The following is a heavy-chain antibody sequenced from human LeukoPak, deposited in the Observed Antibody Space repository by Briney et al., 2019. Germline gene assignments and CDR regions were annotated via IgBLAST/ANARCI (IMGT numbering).Heavy chain of an antibody. CDR1: GFTFSSYA. J-gene: IGHJ4*02. V-gene: IGHV3-23*01. CDR3: AKDRLGIAAAGTSDY. CDR2: ISGSGGST. Sequence: GGSLRLSCAASGFTFSSYAMSWVRQAPGKGLEWVSAISGSGGSTYYADSVKGRFTTSRDNSKNTLYLQMNSLRAEDTAVYYCAKDRLGIAAAGTSDYWGQGTLVTVSS. D-gene: IGHD6-13*01.